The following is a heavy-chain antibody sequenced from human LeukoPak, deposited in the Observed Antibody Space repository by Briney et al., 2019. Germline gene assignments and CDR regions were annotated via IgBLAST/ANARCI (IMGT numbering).Heavy chain of an antibody. J-gene: IGHJ4*02. D-gene: IGHD5-18*01. CDR3: AISGYSSGSLDY. V-gene: IGHV3-48*03. CDR2: IGDTGSNT. Sequence: GGSLRLSCAAPGFTFSSYEMNWVRQAPGKGLQWVSYIGDTGSNTYYADSVKGRFTISRDNAKNSLYLQMNSLRAEDTAVYYCAISGYSSGSLDYWGQGTLVTVSS. CDR1: GFTFSSYE.